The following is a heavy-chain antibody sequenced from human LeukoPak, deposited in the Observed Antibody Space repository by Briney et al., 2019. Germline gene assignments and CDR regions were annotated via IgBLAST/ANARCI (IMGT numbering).Heavy chain of an antibody. V-gene: IGHV4-39*01. J-gene: IGHJ4*02. CDR3: ARSGDPTAIDY. D-gene: IGHD2-21*02. CDR1: GGSVSSSSSY. Sequence: SETLSLTCTVSGGSVSSSSSYWGWIRQPPGKGLEWIGSRYFSGATYYNPSLKSRVTISVDTSKNQFSLKLSSVTAADTAVYYCARSGDPTAIDYWGQGTLVTVSS. CDR2: RYFSGAT.